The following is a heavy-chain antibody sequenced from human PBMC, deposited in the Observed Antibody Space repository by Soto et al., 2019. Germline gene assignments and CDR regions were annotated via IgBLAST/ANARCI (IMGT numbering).Heavy chain of an antibody. V-gene: IGHV5-51*01. CDR1: GYSISSYW. Sequence: GESLKISCRGCGYSISSYWPDWVRQMPGKGLEWMGIIYPGDSDARYSPSFQGQVTISADKSISTAYLHWSSLKASDTAMYYCARGNGPFDYWGQGTLVTVSS. J-gene: IGHJ4*02. CDR2: IYPGDSDA. CDR3: ARGNGPFDY.